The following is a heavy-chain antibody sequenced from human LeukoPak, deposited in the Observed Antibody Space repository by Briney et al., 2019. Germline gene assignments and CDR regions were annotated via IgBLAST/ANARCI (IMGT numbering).Heavy chain of an antibody. CDR1: GYTLTELS. Sequence: ASVKVSCEVSGYTLTELSMRWVRQAPGKGLEWMGGFDPEDGETIYAQKFQGRVTMTEDTSTDTAYMELSSLRSEDTAVYYCATVVGATGNWFDPWGQGTLVTVSS. V-gene: IGHV1-24*01. J-gene: IGHJ5*02. D-gene: IGHD1-26*01. CDR3: ATVVGATGNWFDP. CDR2: FDPEDGET.